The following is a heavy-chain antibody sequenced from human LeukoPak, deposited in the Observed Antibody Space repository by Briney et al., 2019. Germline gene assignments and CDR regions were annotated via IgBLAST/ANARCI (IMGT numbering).Heavy chain of an antibody. J-gene: IGHJ4*02. D-gene: IGHD1-1*01. Sequence: PGGSLRLSCAASGFIFSSYEMNWVRQAPGKGLEWVSYINSGGSSIYYAVSVRGRFTISRDNAKNSLYLQMNTLRAEDTAVYYCVRDQGTWEHDFRGQGTLVTVSS. CDR3: VRDQGTWEHDF. V-gene: IGHV3-48*03. CDR1: GFIFSSYE. CDR2: INSGGSSI.